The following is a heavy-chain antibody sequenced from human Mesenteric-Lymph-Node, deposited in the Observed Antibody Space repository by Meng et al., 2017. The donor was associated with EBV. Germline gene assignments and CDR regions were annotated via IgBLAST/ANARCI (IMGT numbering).Heavy chain of an antibody. CDR2: INAGNGNT. J-gene: IGHJ4*02. CDR1: GYTFTSYA. CDR3: ARGQQGASYAIDY. D-gene: IGHD1-26*01. V-gene: IGHV1-3*01. Sequence: QVKLVQSGAEVKKPGSSVKVSCKASGYTFTSYAMHWVRQAPGQRLEWMGWINAGNGNTKYSQKFQGRVTITRDTSASTAYMELSSLRSEDTAVYYCARGQQGASYAIDYWGQGTLVTVSS.